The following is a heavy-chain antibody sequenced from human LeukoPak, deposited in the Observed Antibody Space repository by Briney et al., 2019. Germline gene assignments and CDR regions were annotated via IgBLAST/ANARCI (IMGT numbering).Heavy chain of an antibody. CDR3: AKGTFGELLYFDY. J-gene: IGHJ4*02. CDR2: IRYDGSNK. Sequence: GGSLRLSCTTSGFTFNNYAMSWVRQAPGKGLEWVAFIRYDGSNKYYADSVKGRFTISRDNSKNTLYLQMNSLRAEDTAVYYCAKGTFGELLYFDYWGQGTLVTVSS. D-gene: IGHD3-10*01. V-gene: IGHV3-30*02. CDR1: GFTFNNYA.